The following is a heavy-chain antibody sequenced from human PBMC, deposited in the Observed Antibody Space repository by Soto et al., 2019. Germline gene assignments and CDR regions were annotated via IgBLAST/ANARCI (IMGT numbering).Heavy chain of an antibody. CDR1: GYTFTSYG. J-gene: IGHJ4*02. D-gene: IGHD6-6*01. CDR3: ARGDQYSSSSFHDY. CDR2: ISAYNGNT. V-gene: IGHV1-18*01. Sequence: ASVKVSCKXSGYTFTSYGISWVRQAPGQGLEWMGWISAYNGNTNYAQKLQGRVTMTTDTSTSTAYMELRSLRSDDTAVYYCARGDQYSSSSFHDYWGQGTLVTVSS.